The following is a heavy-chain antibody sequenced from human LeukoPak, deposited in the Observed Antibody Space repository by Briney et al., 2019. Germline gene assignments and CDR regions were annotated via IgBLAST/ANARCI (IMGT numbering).Heavy chain of an antibody. CDR3: AKGPPYYYDSSGYHYWYFDL. Sequence: GGSLRLSCAASGFTFSSYAMSWVRQAPGKGLEWVSAISGSGGSTYYADSVKGRFTISRDNSKNTLYLQMNSLRAEDTAVYYCAKGPPYYYDSSGYHYWYFDLWGRGTLVTVS. CDR1: GFTFSSYA. CDR2: ISGSGGST. J-gene: IGHJ2*01. V-gene: IGHV3-23*01. D-gene: IGHD3-22*01.